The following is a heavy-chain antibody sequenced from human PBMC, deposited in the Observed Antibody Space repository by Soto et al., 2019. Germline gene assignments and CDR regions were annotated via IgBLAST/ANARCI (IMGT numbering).Heavy chain of an antibody. V-gene: IGHV3-64*01. CDR1: GFTFSSYA. J-gene: IGHJ6*02. CDR2: ITSNGGNT. Sequence: EVQLVESGGGLVQPGGSLRLSCAASGFTFSSYAMHWVRQAPGKGLEYVSAITSNGGNTDYASSVKGTFTISRDNSRNTLYLQMGSLRAEDMAVYYFASRAHFGYGMDVWGHGTTVTVSS. D-gene: IGHD3-16*01. CDR3: ASRAHFGYGMDV.